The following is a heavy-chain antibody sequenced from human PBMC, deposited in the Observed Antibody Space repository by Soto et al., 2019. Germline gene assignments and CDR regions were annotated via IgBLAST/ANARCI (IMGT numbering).Heavy chain of an antibody. D-gene: IGHD3-10*01. CDR1: GFTFSDYY. V-gene: IGHV3-11*01. CDR3: ARTMVRGVMTLQHYYYMDV. Sequence: QVHLVESGGGLVKPGGSLRLSCAASGFTFSDYYMSWIRQAPGKGLEWVSYISSSGSTIYYADSVKGRFTISRDNAKNSLYLQMNSLRAEDTAVYYCARTMVRGVMTLQHYYYMDVWGKGTTVTVSS. J-gene: IGHJ6*03. CDR2: ISSSGSTI.